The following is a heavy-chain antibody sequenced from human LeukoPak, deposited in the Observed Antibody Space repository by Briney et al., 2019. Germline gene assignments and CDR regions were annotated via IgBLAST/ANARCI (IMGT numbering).Heavy chain of an antibody. CDR2: ISGDGRNI. CDR3: AKSDWFDP. Sequence: QAGGSLRLSCVASGFTFSSYWMHWVRQDPRKGLVWVSRISGDGRNINYADSVRGRFTVSRDNAENTLYLQMNSLRVEDTAVYYCAKSDWFDPWGQGTLVTVSS. J-gene: IGHJ5*02. CDR1: GFTFSSYW. V-gene: IGHV3-74*01.